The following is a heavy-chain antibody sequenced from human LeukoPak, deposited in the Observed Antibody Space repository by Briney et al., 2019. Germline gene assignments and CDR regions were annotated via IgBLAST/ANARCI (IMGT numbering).Heavy chain of an antibody. V-gene: IGHV3-23*01. D-gene: IGHD3-3*02. CDR3: AREGTFAFFDY. CDR1: GFTFSSYG. CDR2: ISGSGGST. J-gene: IGHJ4*02. Sequence: GGTLRLSCAASGFTFSSYGLNWVRQAPGKGLEWVSVISGSGGSTYYADSVKGRFTISRDNSKNTLYLQMNSLRAEDTAVYYCAREGTFAFFDYWGQGTLVTVSS.